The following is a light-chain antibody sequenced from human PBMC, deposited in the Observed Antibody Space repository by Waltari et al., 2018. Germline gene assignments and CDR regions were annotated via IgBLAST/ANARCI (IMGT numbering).Light chain of an antibody. CDR1: QSVNSNY. J-gene: IGKJ2*01. V-gene: IGKV3-20*01. CDR2: GAF. CDR3: QQYGNSPIYT. Sequence: ETVLAQSPGTLSLSPGERATLSCRASQSVNSNYLAWYQQKVGRAPRLLIYGAFNRATGIPDRFSGSGSGTDFTLTITRLEPEDFAMYYCQQYGNSPIYTFGQGTKLEI.